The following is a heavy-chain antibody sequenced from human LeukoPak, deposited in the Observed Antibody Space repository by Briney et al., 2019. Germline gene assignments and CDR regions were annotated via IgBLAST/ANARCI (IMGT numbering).Heavy chain of an antibody. V-gene: IGHV4-38-2*02. CDR3: ARAEMATIPDY. D-gene: IGHD5-24*01. Sequence: PSETLSLTCTVSGYSISSGYYWGWIRQPPGQGLEWTGSIYHSGSTYYNPSLKSRVTISVDTSKNQFSLKLSSVTAADTAVYYCARAEMATIPDYWGQGTLVTVSS. CDR2: IYHSGST. CDR1: GYSISSGYY. J-gene: IGHJ4*02.